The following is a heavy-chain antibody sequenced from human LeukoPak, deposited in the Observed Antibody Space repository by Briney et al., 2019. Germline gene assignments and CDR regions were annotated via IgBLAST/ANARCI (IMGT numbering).Heavy chain of an antibody. CDR3: ARRAGAYSHPYDY. J-gene: IGHJ4*02. CDR1: GFTFSSYW. D-gene: IGHD4/OR15-4a*01. Sequence: GGSLRLSCAASGFTFSSYWMSWVRQAPGRGLGWVANIKQDGSEKYYVDSVKGRFTISRDNPKNSLYLQMDSLRAEDTAVYYCARRAGAYSHPYDYWGQGTLVTVSS. CDR2: IKQDGSEK. V-gene: IGHV3-7*03.